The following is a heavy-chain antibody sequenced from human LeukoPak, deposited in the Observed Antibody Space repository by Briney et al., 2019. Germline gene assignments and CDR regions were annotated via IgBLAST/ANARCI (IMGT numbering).Heavy chain of an antibody. CDR2: IYYSGST. J-gene: IGHJ4*02. CDR1: GGSISSSSYY. Sequence: PSETLSLTCTVSGGSISSSSYYWGWIRQPPGKGLEWIGSIYYSGSTYYNPSLKSRVTISVDTSKNQFSLKLSSVTAADTAVYYCATTRPDSGWYDYWGQGILVTVSS. D-gene: IGHD6-19*01. CDR3: ATTRPDSGWYDY. V-gene: IGHV4-39*01.